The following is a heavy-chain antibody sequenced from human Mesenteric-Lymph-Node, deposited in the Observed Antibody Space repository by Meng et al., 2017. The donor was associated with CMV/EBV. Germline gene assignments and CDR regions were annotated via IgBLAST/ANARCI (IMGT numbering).Heavy chain of an antibody. CDR3: AKDPTEGRMLRGVIYYFDP. CDR1: GFTFSSYS. V-gene: IGHV3-21*01. J-gene: IGHJ5*02. CDR2: ISSSSYI. Sequence: GESLKISCAASGFTFSSYSMNWVRQAPGKGLEWVSSISSSSYIYYADSVKGRFTISRDNAKNSLYLQMNSLRAEDTAVYYCAKDPTEGRMLRGVIYYFDPWGQGTLVTVSS. D-gene: IGHD3-10*01.